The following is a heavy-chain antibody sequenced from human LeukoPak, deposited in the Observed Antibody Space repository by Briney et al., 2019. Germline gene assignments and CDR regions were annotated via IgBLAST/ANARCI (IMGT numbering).Heavy chain of an antibody. CDR3: ARVDYGDPNWFDP. D-gene: IGHD4-17*01. J-gene: IGHJ5*02. CDR1: GGSFSGYY. V-gene: IGHV4-34*01. Sequence: SETLSLTCAVYGGSFSGYYWSWVRQPPEKGLEWIGEINHSGSTNYNPSLKSRVTISVDTSKNQFSLKLSSVTAADTAVYYCARVDYGDPNWFDPWGQGTLVTVSS. CDR2: INHSGST.